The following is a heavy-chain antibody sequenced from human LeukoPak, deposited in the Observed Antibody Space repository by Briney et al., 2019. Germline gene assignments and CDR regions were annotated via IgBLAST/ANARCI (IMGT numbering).Heavy chain of an antibody. CDR3: AVGTGDHPPDAFDI. D-gene: IGHD7-27*01. Sequence: SVKVSCKASGGTFSSYAISWVRQAPGQGLEWMGGIIPIFGTANYAQKFQGRVTITADESTSTAYMELSSLRSEDTAVYYCAVGTGDHPPDAFDIWGQGTMVTVSS. J-gene: IGHJ3*02. CDR1: GGTFSSYA. CDR2: IIPIFGTA. V-gene: IGHV1-69*13.